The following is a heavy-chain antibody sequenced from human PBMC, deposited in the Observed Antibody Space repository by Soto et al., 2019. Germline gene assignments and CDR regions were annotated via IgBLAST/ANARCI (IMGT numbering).Heavy chain of an antibody. CDR2: IYYSGST. V-gene: IGHV4-61*01. Sequence: QVQLQESGPGLVKPSETLSLSCTVSGGSVSSGSHSWSWIRQPPGKGLEWIGYIYYSGSTKYNPPLKSRSSISVDTSKNQCSLILRSVTAADTAVYYCARLNPLRYFDYWGQGSLVTVSS. CDR3: ARLNPLRYFDY. J-gene: IGHJ4*02. D-gene: IGHD2-21*02. CDR1: GGSVSSGSHS.